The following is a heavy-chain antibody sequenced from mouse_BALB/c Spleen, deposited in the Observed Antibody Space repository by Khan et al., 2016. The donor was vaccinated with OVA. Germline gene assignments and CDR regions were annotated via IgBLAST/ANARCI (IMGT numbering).Heavy chain of an antibody. Sequence: EVELVESGGGLVKPGGSLKLSCAASGFTFNNYAMSWVRQTPEKRLEWVATISSGGSFTYYPDSVKGRFTISRDNAKNTLYLQMGSLRTEDTAIYYCARTPGYYGSNYFDYWGQGTTLTASS. D-gene: IGHD1-1*01. CDR3: ARTPGYYGSNYFDY. V-gene: IGHV5-9-3*01. CDR1: GFTFNNYA. J-gene: IGHJ2*01. CDR2: ISSGGSFT.